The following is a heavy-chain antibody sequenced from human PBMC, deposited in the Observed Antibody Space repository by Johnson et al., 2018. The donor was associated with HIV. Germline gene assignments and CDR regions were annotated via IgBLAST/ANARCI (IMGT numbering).Heavy chain of an antibody. CDR2: ISFDGNLK. J-gene: IGHJ3*02. Sequence: QVQLVESGGGLIQPGGSLTLSCVASGLSFSNFGIHWVRQAPGKGPEWAAVISFDGNLKKYADSVKGRFTISRDNSKNTLYLQMNSLRAEDTAVYYCARSPEGDAFDIWGQGTMVTVSS. CDR1: GLSFSNFG. V-gene: IGHV3-30*03. CDR3: ARSPEGDAFDI.